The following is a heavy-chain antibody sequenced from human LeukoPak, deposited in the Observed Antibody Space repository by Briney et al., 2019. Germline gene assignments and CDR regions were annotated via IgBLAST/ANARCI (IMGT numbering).Heavy chain of an antibody. V-gene: IGHV4-59*01. D-gene: IGHD3-10*01. Sequence: PSETLSLTCTVSGGSISTYYWSWIRQPPGKGLEWIGYIYYTGSTKYNPSLKSRVTISVDTSKNQFSLKLSSVTAADMAVYYCARDLSHISYGSGQYYNWFDPWGQGTLVTVSS. J-gene: IGHJ5*02. CDR2: IYYTGST. CDR1: GGSISTYY. CDR3: ARDLSHISYGSGQYYNWFDP.